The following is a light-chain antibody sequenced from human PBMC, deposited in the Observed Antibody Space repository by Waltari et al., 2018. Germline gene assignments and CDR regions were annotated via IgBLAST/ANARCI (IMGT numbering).Light chain of an antibody. CDR2: GSS. V-gene: IGKV3-20*01. J-gene: IGKJ1*01. CDR1: QSVSRH. CDR3: QHYVSLPVT. Sequence: EIVLTQSPGTLSLSPGERATLSCRASQSVSRHLAWYQQNPGQAPSRLIYGSSNRATGIPGRFSGSGSGTDFNLIISRLEPEDFAVYYCQHYVSLPVTFGQGTKVEIK.